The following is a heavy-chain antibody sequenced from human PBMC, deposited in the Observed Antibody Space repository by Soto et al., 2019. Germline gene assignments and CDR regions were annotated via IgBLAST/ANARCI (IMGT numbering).Heavy chain of an antibody. Sequence: GASVKVSCKASGYTFTGYYSHWVRQAPGQGLEWMGWINPNSGGTNYAQKFQGWVTMTRDTSISTAYMELSRLRSDDTAVYYCAKEMGGAAAVYYYYYGMDVWGQGTTVTVSS. D-gene: IGHD6-13*01. CDR2: INPNSGGT. CDR3: AKEMGGAAAVYYYYYGMDV. V-gene: IGHV1-2*04. CDR1: GYTFTGYY. J-gene: IGHJ6*02.